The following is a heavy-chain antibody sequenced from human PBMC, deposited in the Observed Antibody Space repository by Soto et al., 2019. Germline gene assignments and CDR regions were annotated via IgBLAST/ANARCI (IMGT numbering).Heavy chain of an antibody. CDR3: ARVEAAFGVVIMNPWVHSWWFDA. CDR1: GGTFSSYT. Sequence: QVQLVQSGAEVKKPGSSVKVSCKASGGTFSSYTISWVRQAPGQGLEWMGRIIPILGIANYAQKIQGRVTITADKATSTAYMELSILRSEDKDVDYCARVEAAFGVVIMNPWVHSWWFDAWGQGTLVTVSS. J-gene: IGHJ5*02. CDR2: IIPILGIA. V-gene: IGHV1-69*02. D-gene: IGHD3-3*01.